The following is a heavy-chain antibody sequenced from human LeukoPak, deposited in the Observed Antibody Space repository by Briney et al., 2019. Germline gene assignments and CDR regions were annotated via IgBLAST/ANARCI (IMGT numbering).Heavy chain of an antibody. D-gene: IGHD4-17*01. CDR1: GFTFRDYA. J-gene: IGHJ4*02. CDR3: AKDHDYGDYFDY. Sequence: GRSLRLSCAASGFTFRDYAMHWVRQAPGKGLEWVAVVSYLGNDKYYADSVKGRFTISRDNSKNTLYLQMNSLRAEDTAVYYCAKDHDYGDYFDYWGQGTLVTVSS. CDR2: VSYLGNDK. V-gene: IGHV3-30-3*01.